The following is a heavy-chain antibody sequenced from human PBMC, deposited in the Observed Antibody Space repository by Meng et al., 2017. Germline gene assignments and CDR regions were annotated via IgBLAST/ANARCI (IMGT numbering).Heavy chain of an antibody. D-gene: IGHD3-3*01. CDR2: IIPIFGTA. CDR1: GGTFSSYA. J-gene: IGHJ6*02. V-gene: IGHV1-69*13. Sequence: SVKVSCKASGGTFSSYAISWVRQAPGQGLEWMGGIIPIFGTANYAQKFQGRVTITADESTSTAYMELSSLRSEDTAVYYCAGGVESTGAYYDFWTNYYYYGMDVWGQGNTV. CDR3: AGGVESTGAYYDFWTNYYYYGMDV.